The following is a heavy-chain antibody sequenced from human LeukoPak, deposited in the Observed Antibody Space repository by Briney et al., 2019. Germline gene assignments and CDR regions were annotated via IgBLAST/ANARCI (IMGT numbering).Heavy chain of an antibody. Sequence: PSETLSLTCAVSGGSISSSNWWSWVRQPPGKGLEWIGEIFHSGNTNYNPSLKSRVTISVDTSKNQFSLKLSSVTAADTAVYYCARTTEAHSWRTRYYDYYMDVWGKGTTVTVSS. CDR3: ARTTEAHSWRTRYYDYYMDV. D-gene: IGHD6-13*01. J-gene: IGHJ6*03. CDR1: GGSISSSNW. CDR2: IFHSGNT. V-gene: IGHV4-4*02.